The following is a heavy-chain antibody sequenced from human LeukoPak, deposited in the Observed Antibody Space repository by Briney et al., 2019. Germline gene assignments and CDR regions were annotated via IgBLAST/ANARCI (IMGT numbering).Heavy chain of an antibody. J-gene: IGHJ4*02. D-gene: IGHD3-10*01. CDR3: ARGSMVRGVIGAFDY. CDR1: GFTFDDYA. V-gene: IGHV3-9*01. Sequence: PGGSLRLSCAASGFTFDDYAMHWVRQAPGKGLEWVSSISWNSESIGYADSVKGRFTISRDNAKNSLYLQMNSLRAEDTAVYYCARGSMVRGVIGAFDYWGQGTLVTVSS. CDR2: ISWNSESI.